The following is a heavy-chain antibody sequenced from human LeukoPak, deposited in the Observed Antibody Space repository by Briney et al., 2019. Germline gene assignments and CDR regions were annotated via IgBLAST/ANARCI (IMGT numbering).Heavy chain of an antibody. V-gene: IGHV3-23*01. CDR3: AKVWCSSTSCYSGIYYYYGMDV. Sequence: TGGSLRLSCAASGITFSSHAMSWVRHAPGKGMEWVSAISGSGGTTYYADSVKGRFTISRDNSKDTLSLQMNSLRGEDTAVYYCAKVWCSSTSCYSGIYYYYGMDVWGKGTTVTVSS. J-gene: IGHJ6*04. D-gene: IGHD2-2*01. CDR2: ISGSGGTT. CDR1: GITFSSHA.